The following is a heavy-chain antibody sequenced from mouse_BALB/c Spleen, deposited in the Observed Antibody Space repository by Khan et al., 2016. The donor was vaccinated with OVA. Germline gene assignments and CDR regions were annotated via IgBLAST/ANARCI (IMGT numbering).Heavy chain of an antibody. CDR2: ISDGASYT. CDR1: GFTFSDYY. J-gene: IGHJ3*01. Sequence: EVELVESGGGLVKPGGSLKLSCAASGFTFSDYYMYWVRQSPEKRLEWVATISDGASYTYYPDSVKGQFTISRDDAKNNLYLQMSSLKCEDTAMYDCARGDYGNPFAYWGQGTLVTVSA. D-gene: IGHD2-1*01. CDR3: ARGDYGNPFAY. V-gene: IGHV5-4*02.